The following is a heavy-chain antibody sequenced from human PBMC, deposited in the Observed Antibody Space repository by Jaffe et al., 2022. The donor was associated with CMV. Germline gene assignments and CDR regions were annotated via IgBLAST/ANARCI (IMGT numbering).Heavy chain of an antibody. V-gene: IGHV3-48*03. CDR3: ARARGYEDWFDP. Sequence: EVQLVESGGGLVQPGGSLRLSCAASGFTFSSYEMNWVRQAPGKGLEWVSYISSSGSTIYYADSVKGRFTISRDNAKNSLYLQMNSLRAEDTAVYYCARARGYEDWFDPWGQGTLVTVSS. CDR1: GFTFSSYE. J-gene: IGHJ5*02. CDR2: ISSSGSTI. D-gene: IGHD5-12*01.